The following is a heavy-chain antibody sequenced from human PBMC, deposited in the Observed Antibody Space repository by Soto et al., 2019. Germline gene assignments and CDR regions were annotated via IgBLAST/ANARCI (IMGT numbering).Heavy chain of an antibody. CDR1: GGTFNSYA. CDR2: IIPIFGTA. J-gene: IGHJ4*02. Sequence: SVKVSCKASGGTFNSYAISWVRQAPGQGLEWMGGIIPIFGTANYAQKFQGRVTITADESTSTAYMELSSLRSEDTAVYYCARVVYYDSSGLGYYDYWGQGTLVTVSS. CDR3: ARVVYYDSSGLGYYDY. V-gene: IGHV1-69*13. D-gene: IGHD3-22*01.